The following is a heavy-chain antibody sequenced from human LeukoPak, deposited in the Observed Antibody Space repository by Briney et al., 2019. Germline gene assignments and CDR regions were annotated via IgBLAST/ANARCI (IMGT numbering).Heavy chain of an antibody. CDR3: ARGVEMTTAPFDY. D-gene: IGHD4-17*01. V-gene: IGHV4-59*11. CDR1: GGSISSHY. Sequence: SETLSLTCTVSGGSISSHYWSWIRQPPGKGLEWIGYIYYSGSTNYNPSLKSRVTISVDTSKNQFSLKLSSVTAADTAVYYCARGVEMTTAPFDYWGQGTLVTVSS. CDR2: IYYSGST. J-gene: IGHJ4*02.